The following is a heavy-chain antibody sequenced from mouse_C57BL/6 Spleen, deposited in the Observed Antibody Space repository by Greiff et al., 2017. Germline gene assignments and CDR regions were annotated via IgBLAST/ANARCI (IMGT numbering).Heavy chain of an antibody. Sequence: EVQGVESGGGLVQPGGSMKLSCVASGFTFSNYWMNWVRQSPEKGLEWVAQIRLKSDNYATHYAESVKGRFTISRDDSKSSVYLQMNNLRAEDTGIYYCTVHYYGSSYDAMDYWGQGTSVTVSS. D-gene: IGHD1-1*01. CDR1: GFTFSNYW. J-gene: IGHJ4*01. CDR3: TVHYYGSSYDAMDY. V-gene: IGHV6-3*01. CDR2: IRLKSDNYAT.